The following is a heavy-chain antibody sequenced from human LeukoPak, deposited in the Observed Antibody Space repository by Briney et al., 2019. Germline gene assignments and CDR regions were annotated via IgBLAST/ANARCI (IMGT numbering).Heavy chain of an antibody. V-gene: IGHV1-18*01. D-gene: IGHD1-14*01. CDR3: ARGAPGYESGGYNLPLGY. CDR2: ISTYNGST. Sequence: GASVKVSCKASGYSFTSYGLTWVRQAPGQGLEWMGWISTYNGSTNYAQNLQGRITMTTDTPTSTAYMELRSLRFDDTAEYYCARGAPGYESGGYNLPLGYWGQGTLVTVSS. J-gene: IGHJ4*02. CDR1: GYSFTSYG.